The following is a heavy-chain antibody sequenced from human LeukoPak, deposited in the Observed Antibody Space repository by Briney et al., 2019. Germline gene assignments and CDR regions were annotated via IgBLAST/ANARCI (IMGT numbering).Heavy chain of an antibody. CDR2: FYNSGSS. Sequence: MPSVTLSLTCTVSGGSISDYYRGWIRQPPGKGLEWIGYFYNSGSSTYNPSLKSRVTISVDTSKEQFSLKVNSVTAADTAVYYCARDYAYSSSWFTGGWFDPWGQGTLVTVSS. D-gene: IGHD6-13*01. V-gene: IGHV4-59*01. CDR3: ARDYAYSSSWFTGGWFDP. J-gene: IGHJ5*02. CDR1: GGSISDYY.